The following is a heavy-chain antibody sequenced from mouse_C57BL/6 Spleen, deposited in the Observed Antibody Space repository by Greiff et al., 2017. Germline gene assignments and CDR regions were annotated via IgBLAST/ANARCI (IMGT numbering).Heavy chain of an antibody. J-gene: IGHJ3*01. V-gene: IGHV1-69*01. CDR1: GYTFTSYW. CDR2: IDPSDSYT. D-gene: IGHD1-1*01. CDR3: ARYHYYGSSYGAWFAY. Sequence: KQPGAELVMPGASVKLSCKASGYTFTSYWMHWVKQRPGQGLEWIGEIDPSDSYTNYNQKFKGKSTLTVDKSSSTAYMQLSSLTSEDSAVYYCARYHYYGSSYGAWFAYWGQGTLVTVSA.